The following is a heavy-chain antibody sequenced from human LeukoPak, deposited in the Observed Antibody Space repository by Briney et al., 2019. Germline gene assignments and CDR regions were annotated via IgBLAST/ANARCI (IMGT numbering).Heavy chain of an antibody. CDR3: AKDRCSNGVGCYYYYMDV. D-gene: IGHD2-8*01. Sequence: GGSLRLSCAASGFTFSTYAMSWVRQIPGKGLEWVSAISGSDDGTYYADSVKGRFSTSRDSSKNILYLQMNSLRGEDTAVYYCAKDRCSNGVGCYYYYMDVWGKGTTVTISS. J-gene: IGHJ6*03. CDR1: GFTFSTYA. CDR2: ISGSDDGT. V-gene: IGHV3-23*01.